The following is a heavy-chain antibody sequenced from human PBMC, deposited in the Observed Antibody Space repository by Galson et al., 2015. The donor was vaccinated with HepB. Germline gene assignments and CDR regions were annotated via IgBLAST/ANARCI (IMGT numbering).Heavy chain of an antibody. V-gene: IGHV3-11*01. CDR1: GFTFSDSY. CDR3: AREISGSYRDAFEI. Sequence: SLRLSCAASGFTFSDSYMTWIRQAPGEGLEWVSYISKSGTTIYYADSVKGRFTVSRDNAKKSLYLQMNSLRAEDTAVYYCAREISGSYRDAFEIWGQGTMVTVSS. D-gene: IGHD1-26*01. CDR2: ISKSGTTI. J-gene: IGHJ3*02.